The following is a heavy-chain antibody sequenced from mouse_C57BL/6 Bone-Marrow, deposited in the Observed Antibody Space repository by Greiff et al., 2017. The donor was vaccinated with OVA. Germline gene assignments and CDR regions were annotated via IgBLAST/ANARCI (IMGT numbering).Heavy chain of an antibody. CDR2: IYPGDGDT. CDR1: GYAFTSSW. CDR3: ANQLPWYFDV. D-gene: IGHD4-1*02. Sequence: QVQLQQSGPELVKPGASVKISCKASGYAFTSSWMNWVKQRPGQGLEWIGRIYPGDGDTNYNGKFKGKATLTADKSSSTAYMQLSSLTSEDSAVYLCANQLPWYFDVWGKGTTVTVSS. V-gene: IGHV1-82*01. J-gene: IGHJ1*03.